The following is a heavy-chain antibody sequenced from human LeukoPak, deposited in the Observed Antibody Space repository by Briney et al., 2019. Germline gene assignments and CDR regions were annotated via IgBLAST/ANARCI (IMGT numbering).Heavy chain of an antibody. CDR3: GKDHDDNSGGAEYFQN. V-gene: IGHV3-23*01. CDR2: IIGGGVTT. J-gene: IGHJ1*01. Sequence: GGSLRLSCVASGFSFTDNAMSWVRQSPGRLVGVSVIIGGGVTTSYADSVKGRFTTSRDNSKNTLYLQMDGLRAEDAAVYYFGKDHDDNSGGAEYFQNWGQGTRVTVSS. D-gene: IGHD3-22*01. CDR1: GFSFTDNA.